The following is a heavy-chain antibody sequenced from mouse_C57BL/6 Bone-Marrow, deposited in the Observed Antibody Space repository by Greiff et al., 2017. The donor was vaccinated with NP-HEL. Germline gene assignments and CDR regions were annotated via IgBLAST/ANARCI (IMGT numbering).Heavy chain of an antibody. CDR3: AEIYYGNLHFDY. J-gene: IGHJ2*01. Sequence: VQLQQPGAELVKPGASVKLSCKASGYTFTSYWMHWVKQRPGQGLEWIGMIHPNSGSTNYNEKFKSKATLTVDKSSSTAYMQLSSLTSEDTAVYYCAEIYYGNLHFDYWGQGTTLTVSS. V-gene: IGHV1-64*01. CDR2: IHPNSGST. D-gene: IGHD2-1*01. CDR1: GYTFTSYW.